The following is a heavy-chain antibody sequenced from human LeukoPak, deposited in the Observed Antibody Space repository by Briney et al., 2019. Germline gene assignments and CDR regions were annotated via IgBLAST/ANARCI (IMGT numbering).Heavy chain of an antibody. J-gene: IGHJ3*02. V-gene: IGHV3-74*01. CDR1: GFTFKTYW. CDR2: SNSDGSST. D-gene: IGHD4-23*01. CDR3: ARDLKGPVNDVFDM. Sequence: GGSLRLSCAASGFTFKTYWMHWIRQAPGKGLVWVSHSNSDGSSTSYADSVRGRFTISRDNAKNTLYLQMNSLRAEDTAVYYCARDLKGPVNDVFDMWGQGTMVTVSS.